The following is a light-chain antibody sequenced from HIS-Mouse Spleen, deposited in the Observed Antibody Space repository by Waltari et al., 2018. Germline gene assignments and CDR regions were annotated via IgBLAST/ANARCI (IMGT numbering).Light chain of an antibody. J-gene: IGKJ2*01. V-gene: IGKV4-1*01. CDR3: QQYYSTPYT. CDR1: QSVLYSSNNKNY. CDR2: WAS. Sequence: DFVMTQSPDSLAVSLGERATINCKSSQSVLYSSNNKNYLAWYQQKPGQPPKLLIYWASTRESGVPERFSGSGSGTDFTLTISSLQAEDVAVYYCQQYYSTPYTFGQGTKLEIK.